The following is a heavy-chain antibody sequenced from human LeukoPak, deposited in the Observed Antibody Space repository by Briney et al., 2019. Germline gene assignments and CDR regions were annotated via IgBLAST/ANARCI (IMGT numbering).Heavy chain of an antibody. D-gene: IGHD2-15*01. J-gene: IGHJ3*02. CDR1: GGSISSSSYY. Sequence: SETLSLTCTVSGGSISSSSYYWGWIRQPPGKGLEWIGSIYYSGSTNYNPSLKSRVTISVDTSKNQFSLKLSSVTAADTAVYYCASRQYCSGGSCYGLGDAFDIWGQGTMVTVSS. CDR2: IYYSGST. V-gene: IGHV4-39*07. CDR3: ASRQYCSGGSCYGLGDAFDI.